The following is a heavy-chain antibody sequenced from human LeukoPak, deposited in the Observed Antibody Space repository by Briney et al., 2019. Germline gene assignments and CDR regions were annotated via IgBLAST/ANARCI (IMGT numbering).Heavy chain of an antibody. J-gene: IGHJ4*02. CDR2: ISASGGST. D-gene: IGHD4-23*01. CDR3: ARTGDDYGGELDY. V-gene: IGHV3-23*01. CDR1: GFTFSSSA. Sequence: GGSLRLSCAASGFTFSSSAMSWVRQVPGKGLEWVSGISASGGSTYYADSVRGRFTISRDNAKNSLYLQMNSLRAEDTAVYYCARTGDDYGGELDYWGQGTLVTVSS.